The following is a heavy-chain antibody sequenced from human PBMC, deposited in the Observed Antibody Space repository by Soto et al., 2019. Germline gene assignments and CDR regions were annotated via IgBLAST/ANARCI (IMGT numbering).Heavy chain of an antibody. J-gene: IGHJ3*02. CDR1: GYTFTSYG. CDR3: ARSLWKQLDPDDAFEI. CDR2: ISGYNGNT. V-gene: IGHV1-18*01. D-gene: IGHD6-13*01. Sequence: ASVKVSCKASGYTFTSYGISWVRQAPGQGLEWMGWISGYNGNTNLAQKLQGRVTMTTDTPTSTAFMELRSLRSDDTAVYYCARSLWKQLDPDDAFEIWGQGTMVTVSS.